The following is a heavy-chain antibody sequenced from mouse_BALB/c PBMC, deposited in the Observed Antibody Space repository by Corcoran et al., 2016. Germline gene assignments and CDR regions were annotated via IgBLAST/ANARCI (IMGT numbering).Heavy chain of an antibody. D-gene: IGHD2-1*01. CDR3: ARYGNYRNWYFDV. CDR2: INPYYGST. CDR1: GYSFTDYI. J-gene: IGHJ1*01. V-gene: IGHV1-39*01. Sequence: EIQLQQTGPELVKPGASVKISCKASGYSFTDYIMLWVKQSHGKSLEWIGNINPYYGSTSYNLKFKGKATLTVDKSSSTAYMQLNSLTSEDSAVYYCARYGNYRNWYFDVWGAGTTVTVSS.